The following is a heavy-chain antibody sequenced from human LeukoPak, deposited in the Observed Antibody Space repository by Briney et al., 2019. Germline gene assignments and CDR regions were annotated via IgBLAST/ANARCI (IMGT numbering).Heavy chain of an antibody. D-gene: IGHD3-22*01. CDR1: GFTFSGAW. CDR3: AKDRVYYYDSSGYYSDY. CDR2: ISGTGGST. V-gene: IGHV3-23*01. J-gene: IGHJ4*02. Sequence: GGSLRLSCAGSGFTFSGAWMSWVRQAPGKGLEWVSGISGTGGSTYYADSLKGGFTISRDNSKNPLYMKMNSLRAEDTAVYYCAKDRVYYYDSSGYYSDYWGQGTLVTVSS.